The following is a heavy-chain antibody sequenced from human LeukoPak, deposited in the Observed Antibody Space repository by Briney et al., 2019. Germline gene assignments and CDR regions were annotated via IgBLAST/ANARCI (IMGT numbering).Heavy chain of an antibody. CDR3: AKDLSGSFDY. V-gene: IGHV3-23*01. CDR1: GFTFSIYA. J-gene: IGHJ4*02. D-gene: IGHD1-26*01. Sequence: TGGSLRLSCAASGFTFSIYAMSWVRQAPGKGLEWVSAISATDVRTYYAGSVKGRFTISRDNSKRTLYLQMNSLRAEDTALYYCAKDLSGSFDYWGQGSLVTVSS. CDR2: ISATDVRT.